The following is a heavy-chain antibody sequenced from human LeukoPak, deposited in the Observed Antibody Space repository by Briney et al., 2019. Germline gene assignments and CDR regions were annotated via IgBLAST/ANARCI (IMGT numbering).Heavy chain of an antibody. CDR3: ARKSVGTPYYDFWSGYYWDYYYGMDV. J-gene: IGHJ6*02. V-gene: IGHV1-8*01. D-gene: IGHD3-3*01. CDR2: MNPNSGNT. CDR1: GYTFTSYD. Sequence: ASVKVSCKASGYTFTSYDINWVRQATGQGLEWMGWMNPNSGNTGYAQKFQGRVTMTRNPSISTAYMALSSLRSEDTAVYYCARKSVGTPYYDFWSGYYWDYYYGMDVWGQGTTVTVSS.